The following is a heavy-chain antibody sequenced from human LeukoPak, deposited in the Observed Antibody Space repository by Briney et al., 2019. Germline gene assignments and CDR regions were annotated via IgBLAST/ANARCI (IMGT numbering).Heavy chain of an antibody. V-gene: IGHV4-39*01. CDR3: ARHGIDNYDSSGYSSWFDP. CDR1: GDSMRSSSYY. D-gene: IGHD3-22*01. CDR2: IYYSGNI. J-gene: IGHJ5*02. Sequence: SETLSLTCTVSGDSMRSSSYYWGWIRQPSGKGLEWIASIYYSGNIFHNPSLKSRVSISVDKSKNQFSMKLRSVTAADTAVYYCARHGIDNYDSSGYSSWFDPWGQGTLVTISS.